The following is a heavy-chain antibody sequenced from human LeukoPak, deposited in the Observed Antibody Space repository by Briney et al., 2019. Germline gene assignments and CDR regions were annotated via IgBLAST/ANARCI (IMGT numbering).Heavy chain of an antibody. CDR1: GYTLTELS. V-gene: IGHV1-24*01. Sequence: ASVKVSCKVSGYTLTELSMHWVRQAPGKWLEWMGGFDPEDGETIYAQKFQGRVTMTEDTSTDTAYMELSSLRSEDTAVYYCAIRAEYYYDSSGYSTFDYWGQGTLVTVSS. D-gene: IGHD3-22*01. CDR2: FDPEDGET. J-gene: IGHJ4*02. CDR3: AIRAEYYYDSSGYSTFDY.